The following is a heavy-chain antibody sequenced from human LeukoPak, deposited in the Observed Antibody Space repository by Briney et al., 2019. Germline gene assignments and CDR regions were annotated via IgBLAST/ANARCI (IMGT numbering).Heavy chain of an antibody. V-gene: IGHV4-59*08. J-gene: IGHJ5*02. CDR2: IYYSGNT. CDR1: GGSISSYY. D-gene: IGHD3-16*01. CDR3: AALTTFGGVKGFDP. Sequence: PSETLSLTCTVSGGSISSYYWSWIRQPPGKGLEWIGYIYYSGNTNYNPSLKSRVTISVDTSENQFSLKLSSVTAADTAVYYCAALTTFGGVKGFDPWGQGTLVTVSS.